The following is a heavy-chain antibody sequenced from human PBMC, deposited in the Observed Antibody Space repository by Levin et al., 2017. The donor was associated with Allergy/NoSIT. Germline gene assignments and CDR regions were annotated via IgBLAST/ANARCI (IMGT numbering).Heavy chain of an antibody. J-gene: IGHJ3*01. V-gene: IGHV3-33*01. D-gene: IGHD5-12*01. CDR1: GFTFSSYG. CDR3: ASFWLPSFIQN. CDR2: IWYDGSNK. Sequence: GGSLRLSCAASGFTFSSYGMHWVRQAPGKGLEWVAVIWYDGSNKYYADSVKGRFTISRDNSKNTLYLQMNSLRAEDTAVYYCASFWLPSFIQNWGQGTMVTVSS.